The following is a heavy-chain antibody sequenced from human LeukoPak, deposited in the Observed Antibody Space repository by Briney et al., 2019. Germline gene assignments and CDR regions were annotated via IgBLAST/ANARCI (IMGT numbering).Heavy chain of an antibody. Sequence: GASVKVSCKASGGTFSSYAISWVRQAPGQGLEWMGGIIPIFGTANYAQKFQGRVTITADESTSTAYMELSSLSSDNTAIYYCARKRIHEWFAFDSWGQGTLVTVSS. CDR2: IIPIFGTA. J-gene: IGHJ4*02. D-gene: IGHD3-10*01. V-gene: IGHV1-69*13. CDR1: GGTFSSYA. CDR3: ARKRIHEWFAFDS.